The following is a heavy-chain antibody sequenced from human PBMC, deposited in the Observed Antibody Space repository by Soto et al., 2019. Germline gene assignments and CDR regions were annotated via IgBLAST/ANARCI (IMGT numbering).Heavy chain of an antibody. CDR3: AKVRRWQQLANWFDP. CDR2: ISGSGGST. D-gene: IGHD6-13*01. J-gene: IGHJ5*02. V-gene: IGHV3-23*01. Sequence: LRLSCAASGFTFSSYAMSWVRQAPGKGLEWVSAISGSGGSTYYADSVKGRFTISRDNSKNTLYLQMNSLRAEDTAVYYCAKVRRWQQLANWFDPWGQGTLVTVSS. CDR1: GFTFSSYA.